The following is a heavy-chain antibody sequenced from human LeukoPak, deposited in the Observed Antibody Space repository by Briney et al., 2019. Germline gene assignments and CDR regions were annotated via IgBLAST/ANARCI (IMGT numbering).Heavy chain of an antibody. CDR2: ISYDGSNK. CDR1: GFTFSSYA. CDR3: ARDYDSSYIILYYFDY. D-gene: IGHD3-22*01. Sequence: GGSLRLSCAASGFTFSSYAMHWVRQAPGKGLEWVAVISYDGSNKYYADSVKGRFTISRDNSKNTLYLQMNSLRAEDTAVYYCARDYDSSYIILYYFDYWGQGTLVTVSS. V-gene: IGHV3-30-3*01. J-gene: IGHJ4*02.